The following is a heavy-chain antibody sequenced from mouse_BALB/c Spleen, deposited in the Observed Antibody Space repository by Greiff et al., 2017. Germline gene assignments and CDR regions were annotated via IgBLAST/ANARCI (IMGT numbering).Heavy chain of an antibody. V-gene: IGHV1S135*01. CDR1: GYSFTSYY. CDR2: IDPFNGGT. D-gene: IGHD4-1*01. CDR3: VLTGTAWFAY. Sequence: EVQLQQSGPELMKPGASVKISCKASGYSFTSYYMHWVKQSHGKSLEWIGYIDPFNGGTSYNQKFKGKATLTVDKSSSTAYMHLSSLTSEDSAVYYCVLTGTAWFAYWGQGTLVTVSA. J-gene: IGHJ3*01.